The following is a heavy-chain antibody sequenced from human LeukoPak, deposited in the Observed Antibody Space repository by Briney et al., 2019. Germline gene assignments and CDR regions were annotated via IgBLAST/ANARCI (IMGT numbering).Heavy chain of an antibody. D-gene: IGHD6-13*01. CDR2: ISGSGGST. V-gene: IGHV3-23*01. CDR1: GFTFSSYA. CDR3: AKIAAAGNYYFDY. Sequence: GGSLRLSCAASGFTFSSYAMSWVRPAPGKGLEGVSAISGSGGSTYYADSVKGRFTISRDNSKNTLYLQMNSLRAEDTAVYYCAKIAAAGNYYFDYWGQGTLVTVSS. J-gene: IGHJ4*02.